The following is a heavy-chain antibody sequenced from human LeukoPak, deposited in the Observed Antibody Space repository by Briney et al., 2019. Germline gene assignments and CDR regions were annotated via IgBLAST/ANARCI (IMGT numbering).Heavy chain of an antibody. CDR2: IYHSGST. CDR1: GYSISSGYY. CDR3: ARHGAARTVYYYYYMDV. J-gene: IGHJ6*03. D-gene: IGHD6-6*01. Sequence: SETLSLTCTVSGYSISSGYYWGWIRQPPGKGLEWIGSIYHSGSTYYNPSLKSRVTISVDTSKNQFSLKLSSVTAADTAVYYCARHGAARTVYYYYYMDVWGKGTTVTVSS. V-gene: IGHV4-38-2*02.